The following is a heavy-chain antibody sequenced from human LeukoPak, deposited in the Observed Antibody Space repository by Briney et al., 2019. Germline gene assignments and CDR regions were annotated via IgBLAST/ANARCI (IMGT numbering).Heavy chain of an antibody. V-gene: IGHV4-59*01. CDR2: IYYNGGT. J-gene: IGHJ4*02. D-gene: IGHD1-1*01. CDR1: GGSISGYY. Sequence: SETLSLTCTGSGGSISGYYWSWIRQPPGKGLDWIGYIYYNGGTNYNPSLKSRVTISLDTSKNQFSLRLSSVTAADTAVYYCARGLDSRSYPNLDYWGQGTLVTVSS. CDR3: ARGLDSRSYPNLDY.